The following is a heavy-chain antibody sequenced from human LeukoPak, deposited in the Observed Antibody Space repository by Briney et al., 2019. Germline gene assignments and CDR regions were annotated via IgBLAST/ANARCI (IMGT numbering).Heavy chain of an antibody. D-gene: IGHD3-10*01. CDR1: GGSISISSYY. Sequence: PSETLSLTCTVSGGSISISSYYWGWIRQPPGKGLEWIGSIYYSGSTYYNPSLKSRVTISVDTSKNQFSLKLSSVTAADTAVYYCARRLPLLWFGELSPWFDPWGQGTLVTVSS. CDR3: ARRLPLLWFGELSPWFDP. J-gene: IGHJ5*02. V-gene: IGHV4-39*01. CDR2: IYYSGST.